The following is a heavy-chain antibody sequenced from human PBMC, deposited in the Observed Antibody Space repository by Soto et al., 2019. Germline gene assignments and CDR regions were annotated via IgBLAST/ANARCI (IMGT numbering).Heavy chain of an antibody. CDR3: TTVTIQLWSPFGMDV. Sequence: GGSLRLSCAASGFTFSRYAMNWVRQAPGKGLEWVGRIKSKTDGGTTDYAAPVKGRFTISRDDSKNTLYLQMNSLKTEDTSVYYCTTVTIQLWSPFGMDVWGQGTTVTVLL. D-gene: IGHD5-18*01. V-gene: IGHV3-15*07. CDR1: GFTFSRYA. CDR2: IKSKTDGGTT. J-gene: IGHJ6*02.